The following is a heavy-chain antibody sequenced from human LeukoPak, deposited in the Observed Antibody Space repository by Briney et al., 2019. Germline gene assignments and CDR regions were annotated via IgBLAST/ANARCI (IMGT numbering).Heavy chain of an antibody. D-gene: IGHD3-10*01. CDR1: GGSFSGYY. Sequence: PSGTLSLTCAVYGGSFSGYYWSWIRQPPGKGLEWIGEINHSGGTNYNPSLKSRVTISVDTSKNQFSLKLSSVTAADTAVYYCARGMWFGDFDYWGQGTLVTVSS. J-gene: IGHJ4*02. CDR2: INHSGGT. CDR3: ARGMWFGDFDY. V-gene: IGHV4-34*01.